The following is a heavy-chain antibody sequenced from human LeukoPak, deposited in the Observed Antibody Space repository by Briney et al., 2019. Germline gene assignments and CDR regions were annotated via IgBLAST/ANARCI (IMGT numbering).Heavy chain of an antibody. V-gene: IGHV3-23*01. CDR2: ISDSGGGT. CDR1: GFTFRSYA. D-gene: IGHD2-2*01. Sequence: GSLRLSFTASGFTFRSYARSWVRQAPVKGLERGSVISDSGGGTLYAASVNGRFTISIDNSKNTLDVKMNGLREEDTAVYYCAKGHIVVVPSTRYFDYWGQGTLVTGSS. J-gene: IGHJ4*02. CDR3: AKGHIVVVPSTRYFDY.